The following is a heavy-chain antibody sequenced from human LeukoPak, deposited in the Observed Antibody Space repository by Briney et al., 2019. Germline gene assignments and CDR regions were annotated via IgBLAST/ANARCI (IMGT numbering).Heavy chain of an antibody. CDR1: GGSISSGGYY. J-gene: IGHJ3*02. CDR2: IYYSGST. V-gene: IGHV4-39*01. D-gene: IGHD3-22*01. CDR3: ARLRDYYDSSGYSGDDAFDI. Sequence: SETLSLTCTVSGGSISSGGYYWGWIRQPPGKGLEWIGSIYYSGSTYYNPSLKSRVTISVDTSKNQFSLKLSSVTAADTAVYYCARLRDYYDSSGYSGDDAFDIWGQGTMVTVSS.